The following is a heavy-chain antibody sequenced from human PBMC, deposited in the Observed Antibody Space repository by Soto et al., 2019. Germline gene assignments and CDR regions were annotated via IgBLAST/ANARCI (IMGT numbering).Heavy chain of an antibody. CDR3: ARDKQASFANSGSYWYDPVADY. V-gene: IGHV1-18*01. Sequence: ASVKVSCKASGYTFTSYGISWVRQAPGQGLEWMGWISAYNGNTNYAQKLQGRVTMTTDTSTSTAYMELRSLRSDDTAVYYCARDKQASFANSGSYWYDPVADYWGQGTLVTVSS. CDR1: GYTFTSYG. D-gene: IGHD1-26*01. CDR2: ISAYNGNT. J-gene: IGHJ4*02.